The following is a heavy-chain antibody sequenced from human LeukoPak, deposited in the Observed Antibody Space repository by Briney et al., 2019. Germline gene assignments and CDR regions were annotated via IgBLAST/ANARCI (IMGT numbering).Heavy chain of an antibody. Sequence: GGSLRLSCGASGFTFRDYWMSWVRQAPGKGLEWVANIQSDGNEKNYIDSVQCRFTISRDNAKTSLYLQMNSLRAEDTAVYYCARAGYSSFWGQGTLVTVSS. V-gene: IGHV3-7*03. CDR3: ARAGYSSF. D-gene: IGHD6-19*01. CDR2: IQSDGNEK. CDR1: GFTFRDYW. J-gene: IGHJ4*02.